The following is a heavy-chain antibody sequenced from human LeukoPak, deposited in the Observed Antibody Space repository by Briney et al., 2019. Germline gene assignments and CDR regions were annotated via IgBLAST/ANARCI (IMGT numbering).Heavy chain of an antibody. V-gene: IGHV3-23*01. CDR1: GFTFGTHS. D-gene: IGHD3-3*01. Sequence: GGSLRLSCLASGFTFGTHSTSWVRQGPGKALEWLSAISSDDTAYYADSVKGRFIVSRDNSKNTVYLQLNSLRAEDTAIYFCVKEYDVWHEEGNWFDPWGQGTLVTVSS. J-gene: IGHJ5*02. CDR2: ISSDDTA. CDR3: VKEYDVWHEEGNWFDP.